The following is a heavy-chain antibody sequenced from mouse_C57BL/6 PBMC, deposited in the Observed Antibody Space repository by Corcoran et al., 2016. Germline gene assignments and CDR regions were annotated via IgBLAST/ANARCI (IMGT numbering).Heavy chain of an antibody. V-gene: IGHV1-81*01. J-gene: IGHJ1*03. CDR1: GYTFTSYG. CDR3: ARSPLLLRSDWYFDV. Sequence: QVQLQQSGAELARPGASVKLSCKASGYTFTSYGISWVKQRTGQGLECIGEIYPRSGNTYYNEKFKGKDTLTADKSSSTAYMELRSLTSEDSAVYFCARSPLLLRSDWYFDVWVTGTTVTVSS. D-gene: IGHD1-1*01. CDR2: IYPRSGNT.